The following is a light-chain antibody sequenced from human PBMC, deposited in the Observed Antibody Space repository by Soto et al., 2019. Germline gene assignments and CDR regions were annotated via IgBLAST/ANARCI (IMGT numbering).Light chain of an antibody. CDR2: GPS. J-gene: IGKJ1*01. CDR3: QQYNNWPQT. CDR1: QSVNRN. V-gene: IGKV3-15*01. Sequence: EIVMRQSPATLSVSPGERASLSCRASQSVNRNLAWYQQKPGQAPRLLIFGPSTRATGVPGRFSGSGSGTEFTLTISSLQSEDFAVYYCQQYNNWPQTFGQGTKVDIK.